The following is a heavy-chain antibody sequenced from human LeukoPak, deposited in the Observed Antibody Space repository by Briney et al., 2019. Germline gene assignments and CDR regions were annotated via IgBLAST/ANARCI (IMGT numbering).Heavy chain of an antibody. J-gene: IGHJ5*02. V-gene: IGHV3-23*01. CDR1: GFTFSSYP. D-gene: IGHD1-26*01. CDR3: AKAPRYSGSYDWFDP. Sequence: GGSLRLSCAASGFTFSSYPMSWVRQAPGKGLEWVSAISGSGGSTYYADSVKGRFTISRDNSKNTLYLQMNSLRAEDTAVCYCAKAPRYSGSYDWFDPWGQGTLVTVSS. CDR2: ISGSGGST.